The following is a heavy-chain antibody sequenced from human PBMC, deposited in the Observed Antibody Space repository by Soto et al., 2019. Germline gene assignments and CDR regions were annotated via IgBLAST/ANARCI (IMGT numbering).Heavy chain of an antibody. V-gene: IGHV4-59*01. CDR3: ARTLGATIDVAIDY. CDR2: IYYSGST. J-gene: IGHJ4*02. D-gene: IGHD5-12*01. CDR1: GGSISSYY. Sequence: SETLSLTCTVSGGSISSYYWSWIRQPPGKGLEWIGYIYYSGSTNYNPSLKSRVTISVDTSKNQFSLKLSSVTAADTAVYYCARTLGATIDVAIDYWGQGTLVTVSS.